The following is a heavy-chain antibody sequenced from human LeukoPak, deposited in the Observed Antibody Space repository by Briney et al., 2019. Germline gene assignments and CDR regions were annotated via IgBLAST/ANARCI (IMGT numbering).Heavy chain of an antibody. CDR1: GFTFGSYS. D-gene: IGHD4-17*01. CDR2: ISSSSSTI. V-gene: IGHV3-48*04. CDR3: ASQSDYGDYVI. Sequence: GGSLRLSCAASGFTFGSYSMNWVRQAPGKGLEWVSYISSSSSTIYYADSVKGRFTISRDNAKNSLYLQMNSLRAEDTAVYYCASQSDYGDYVIWGQGTLVTVSS. J-gene: IGHJ4*02.